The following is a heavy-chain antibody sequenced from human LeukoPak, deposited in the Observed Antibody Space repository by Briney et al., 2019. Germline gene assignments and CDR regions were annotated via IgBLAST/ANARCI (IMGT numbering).Heavy chain of an antibody. J-gene: IGHJ4*02. CDR3: AGDAEYSSSRFLDY. D-gene: IGHD6-6*01. Sequence: GGSLRLSCATSGFIFSHYWMSWVRQAPGKGLEWVANIKHDGSEEYYVDSVKGRFTVSRDNAKDSLYLQMNSLRAEDTAVYYCAGDAEYSSSRFLDYWGQGTLVTVSS. CDR2: IKHDGSEE. V-gene: IGHV3-7*01. CDR1: GFIFSHYW.